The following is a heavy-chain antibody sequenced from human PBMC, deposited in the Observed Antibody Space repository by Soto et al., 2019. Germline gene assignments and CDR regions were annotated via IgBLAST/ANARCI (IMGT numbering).Heavy chain of an antibody. CDR3: AREVGSGYYYFDY. CDR2: ICYSGST. J-gene: IGHJ4*02. V-gene: IGHV4-30-4*01. CDR1: GGSISSGDYY. D-gene: IGHD3-22*01. Sequence: SETLSLTCTVSGGSISSGDYYWSWIRQPPGKGLEWIGYICYSGSTYYNPSLKSRVTISVDTSKNQFSLKLSSVTAADTAVYYCAREVGSGYYYFDYWGQGTLVTVSS.